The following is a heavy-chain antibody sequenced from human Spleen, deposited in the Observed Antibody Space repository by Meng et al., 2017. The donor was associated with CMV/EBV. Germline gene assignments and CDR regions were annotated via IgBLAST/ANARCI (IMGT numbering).Heavy chain of an antibody. V-gene: IGHV4-31*02. J-gene: IGHJ4*02. CDR1: GGSISSGGYY. D-gene: IGHD5-24*01. CDR2: IYYSGST. CDR3: ARDSGRAGYNFGLDS. Sequence: SGGSISSGGYYWSWIRQHPGKGLEWIGYIYYSGSTYYNPSLKSRLTISIDTSKNQFSLRLASVTAADTAVYYCARDSGRAGYNFGLDSWGQGTLVTVSS.